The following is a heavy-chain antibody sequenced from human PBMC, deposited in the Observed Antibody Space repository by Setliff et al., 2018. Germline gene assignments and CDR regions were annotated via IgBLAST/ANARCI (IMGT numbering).Heavy chain of an antibody. Sequence: SETLSLTCKVSGDSMIGYYWSWIRQPPGKGLDWIGYVFSGGSPNYSPSFKSRVTMSIDTSKNQFSLKLSSVTAADTAVYYCARLYHNDNSADFRRAPFDVWGQGIMVTVSS. CDR2: VFSGGSP. V-gene: IGHV4-59*01. CDR3: ARLYHNDNSADFRRAPFDV. J-gene: IGHJ3*01. CDR1: GDSMIGYY. D-gene: IGHD3-22*01.